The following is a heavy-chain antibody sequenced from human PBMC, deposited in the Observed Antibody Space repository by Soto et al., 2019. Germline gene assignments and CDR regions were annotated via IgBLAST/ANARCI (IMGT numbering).Heavy chain of an antibody. Sequence: LSLTCTVSGGSISSYYWSWIRQPPGTGLEWIGYIYYSGSTNYNPSLKSRVTISVDTSKNQFSLKLSSVTVADTAVYYCARGRGYCSSTSCYFHWLDPWGQGTRVTVSS. J-gene: IGHJ5*02. CDR1: GGSISSYY. D-gene: IGHD2-2*01. CDR2: IYYSGST. V-gene: IGHV4-59*01. CDR3: ARGRGYCSSTSCYFHWLDP.